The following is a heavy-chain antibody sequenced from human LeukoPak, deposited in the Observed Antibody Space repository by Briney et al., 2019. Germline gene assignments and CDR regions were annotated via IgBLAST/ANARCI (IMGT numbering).Heavy chain of an antibody. D-gene: IGHD3-10*01. J-gene: IGHJ4*02. V-gene: IGHV3-11*06. CDR3: ARDGSDGSGSYY. CDR1: GFTFSDYY. CDR2: ISSSSSYT. Sequence: GGSLRLSCAASGFTFSDYYMSWISQAQGKGLEWVSYISSSSSYTNYADSVKGRFTISRDNAKNSLYLQMNSLRAEDTAVYYCARDGSDGSGSYYWGQGTLVTVSS.